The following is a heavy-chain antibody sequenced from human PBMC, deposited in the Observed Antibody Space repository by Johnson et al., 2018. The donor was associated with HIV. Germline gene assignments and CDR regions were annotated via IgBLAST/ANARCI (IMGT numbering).Heavy chain of an antibody. V-gene: IGHV3-30*03. CDR1: GFTFSNAG. CDR3: ARDPYGSGPYVAFDI. J-gene: IGHJ3*02. Sequence: QVQLVESGGGLVQPGGSLRLSCAASGFTFSNAGMSWVRQAPGKGLEWVAVISYDGGNKYYADSVKGRFTISRDNSKNTLYLQMNSLRAEDTAAYYCARDPYGSGPYVAFDIWGQGTMVTVSS. CDR2: ISYDGGNK. D-gene: IGHD3-10*01.